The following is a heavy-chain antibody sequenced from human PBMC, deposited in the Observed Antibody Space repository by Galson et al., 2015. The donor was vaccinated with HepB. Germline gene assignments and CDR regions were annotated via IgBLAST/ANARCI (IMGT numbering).Heavy chain of an antibody. CDR3: ARAAKEPGVFDY. V-gene: IGHV4-31*03. CDR1: GGSISSGGYY. CDR2: IYYSGST. D-gene: IGHD1-26*01. J-gene: IGHJ4*02. Sequence: TLSLTCTVSGGSISSGGYYWSWIRQHPGKGLEWIGYIYYSGSTYYNPSLKSRVTISVDTSKNQFSLKLSSVTAADTAVYYCARAAKEPGVFDYWGQGTLVTVSS.